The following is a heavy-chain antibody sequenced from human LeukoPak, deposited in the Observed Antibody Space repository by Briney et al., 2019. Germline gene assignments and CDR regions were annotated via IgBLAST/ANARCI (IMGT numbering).Heavy chain of an antibody. D-gene: IGHD5-18*01. V-gene: IGHV3-15*01. CDR2: IKSKTDGGTT. J-gene: IGHJ4*02. CDR1: GFTFSSYG. Sequence: PGRSLRLSCAASGFTFSSYGMHWVRQAPGKGLEWVGRIKSKTDGGTTDYAAPVKGRFTISRDDSKNTLYLQMNSLKTEDTAVYYCTTHSGYSYASYWGQGTLVTVSS. CDR3: TTHSGYSYASY.